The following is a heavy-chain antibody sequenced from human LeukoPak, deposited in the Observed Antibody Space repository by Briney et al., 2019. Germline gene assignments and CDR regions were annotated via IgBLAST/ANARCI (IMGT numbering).Heavy chain of an antibody. Sequence: GRSLRLSCAASGFTFSSYAIHWVRQAPGKGLEWVAVIWYDGSPKYYADSVKGRFTVSRDNSKNTLYLQMSSLRAEDTAVYYCARLSRDMSSSFDYWGQGTLVTVSS. V-gene: IGHV3-33*01. J-gene: IGHJ4*02. D-gene: IGHD2-15*01. CDR3: ARLSRDMSSSFDY. CDR1: GFTFSSYA. CDR2: IWYDGSPK.